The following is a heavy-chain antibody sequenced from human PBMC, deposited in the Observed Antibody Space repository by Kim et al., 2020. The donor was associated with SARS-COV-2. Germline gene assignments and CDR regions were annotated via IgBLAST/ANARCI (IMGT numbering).Heavy chain of an antibody. J-gene: IGHJ4*02. Sequence: YAQKLQGRVTMTTDTSTSTAYMELRSLRSDDTAVYYCARVPLVGATWVDYWGQGTLVTVSS. D-gene: IGHD1-26*01. V-gene: IGHV1-18*01. CDR3: ARVPLVGATWVDY.